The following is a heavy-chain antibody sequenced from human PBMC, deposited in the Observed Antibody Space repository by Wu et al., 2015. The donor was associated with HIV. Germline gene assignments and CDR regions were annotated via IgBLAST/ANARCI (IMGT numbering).Heavy chain of an antibody. J-gene: IGHJ4*02. CDR2: ISAQNGNR. CDR1: GYIFGDFG. CDR3: ARGHYYDTSSSPIY. V-gene: IGHV1-18*01. Sequence: VQLVQSGGEVKKPGASVKVACKSSGYIFGDFGVHWVRQAPGEGLEWMGWISAQNGNRKYAQKFQGRVTMTTETSSSTAYMELRSLRSEDTAVYFCARGHYYDTSSSPIYWGPGTRVTVSS. D-gene: IGHD3-22*01.